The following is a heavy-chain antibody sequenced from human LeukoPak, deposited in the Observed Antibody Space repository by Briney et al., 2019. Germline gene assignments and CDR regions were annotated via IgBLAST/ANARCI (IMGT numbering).Heavy chain of an antibody. CDR3: VKDIQWRFDP. CDR2: ISTNKGNT. J-gene: IGHJ5*02. D-gene: IGHD2-8*01. CDR1: GYIFTSYG. V-gene: IGHV1-18*01. Sequence: ASVKVSCKASGYIFTSYGISWVRQAPGQGLEWMGWISTNKGNTNYAQTLQGRVTMTTDTSTSTAYMELRSLRSDDTAIYNSVKDIQWRFDPWGQGTLVTVSS.